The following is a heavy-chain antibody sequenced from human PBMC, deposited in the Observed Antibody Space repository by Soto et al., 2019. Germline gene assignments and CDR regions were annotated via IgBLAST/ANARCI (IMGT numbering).Heavy chain of an antibody. V-gene: IGHV1-3*01. CDR3: ARATYFGVVKHKNWFDP. J-gene: IGHJ5*02. D-gene: IGHD3-3*01. CDR2: INAGNGNT. Sequence: ASVKVSCKASGYTFPSYAMHWVRQAPGQRLEWMGWINAGNGNTKYSQKFQGRVTITRDTSASTAYMDMSSLRSEDTAVYYCARATYFGVVKHKNWFDPWRQGTQVSGSS. CDR1: GYTFPSYA.